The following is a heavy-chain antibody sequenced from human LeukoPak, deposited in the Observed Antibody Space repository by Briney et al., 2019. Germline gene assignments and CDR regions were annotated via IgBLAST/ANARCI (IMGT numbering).Heavy chain of an antibody. CDR2: ISWNSGSI. Sequence: PGGSLRLSCAASGFTFDDYAMHWVRQAPGKGLEWVSGISWNSGSIGYADSVKGRFTISRDNAKNSLYLQMNSLRAEGTAVYYCTSYLHWGQGTLVTVSS. V-gene: IGHV3-9*01. J-gene: IGHJ4*02. CDR3: TSYLH. CDR1: GFTFDDYA. D-gene: IGHD1-26*01.